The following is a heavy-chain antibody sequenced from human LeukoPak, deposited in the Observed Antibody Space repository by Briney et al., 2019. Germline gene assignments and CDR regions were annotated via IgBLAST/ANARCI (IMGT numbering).Heavy chain of an antibody. Sequence: GGSLRLSCAASGFPFSGYGMHWVRQAPGKGLEWVAVAYGDGSSRYYADSVKGRFSTSKDISKNTLSLQMNSLRAEDTAVYSCATGGNFYYSHWGQGTLVTVSS. CDR2: AYGDGSSR. CDR3: ATGGNFYYSH. D-gene: IGHD4-11*01. V-gene: IGHV3-33*01. CDR1: GFPFSGYG. J-gene: IGHJ1*01.